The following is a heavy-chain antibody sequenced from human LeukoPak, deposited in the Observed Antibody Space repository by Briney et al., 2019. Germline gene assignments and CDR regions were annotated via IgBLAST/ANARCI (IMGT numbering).Heavy chain of an antibody. CDR3: ARVQEAGFIYGDYFSPQAYYFDY. V-gene: IGHV4-61*02. Sequence: PSETLSLTCTVSGDSISSDDYYWSWIRQPAGKGLEWIGRFSASGNSNYNPSLKSRLTISVDRSKNQFSLKLSSVTAADTAVYYCARVQEAGFIYGDYFSPQAYYFDYWGQGTLVTVSS. CDR1: GDSISSDDYY. CDR2: FSASGNS. D-gene: IGHD4-17*01. J-gene: IGHJ4*02.